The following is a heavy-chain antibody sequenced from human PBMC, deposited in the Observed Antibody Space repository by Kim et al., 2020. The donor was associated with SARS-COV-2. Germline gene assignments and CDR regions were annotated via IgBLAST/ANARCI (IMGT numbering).Heavy chain of an antibody. D-gene: IGHD3-9*01. J-gene: IGHJ6*02. Sequence: KGRFTSSRDNAKNSLYLKMNSLRAEDTAVYYCARVDILTGYPHNYYYGMDVWGQGTTVTVSS. CDR3: ARVDILTGYPHNYYYGMDV. V-gene: IGHV3-11*01.